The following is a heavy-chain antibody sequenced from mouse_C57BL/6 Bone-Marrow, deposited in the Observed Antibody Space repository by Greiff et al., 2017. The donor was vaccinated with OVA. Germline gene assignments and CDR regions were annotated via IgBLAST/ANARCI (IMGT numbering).Heavy chain of an antibody. J-gene: IGHJ1*03. Sequence: QVQLKQPGAELVKPGASVKLSCKASGYNFTSYWMNWVKQRPGRGLEWSGRIDTNRGGKKYNEKIKSKGTLTVDKPSSTAYMQLSSQTTEDSAVYYCASQRYFDVWGTGTTVTVSS. CDR1: GYNFTSYW. V-gene: IGHV1-72*01. CDR3: ASQRYFDV. CDR2: IDTNRGGK.